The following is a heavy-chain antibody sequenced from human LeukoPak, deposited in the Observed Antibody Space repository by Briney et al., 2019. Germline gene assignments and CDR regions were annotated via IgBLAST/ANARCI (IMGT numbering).Heavy chain of an antibody. CDR1: GDSFSSNSGG. V-gene: IGHV6-1*01. CDR2: TYYRSRWYT. D-gene: IGHD3-10*01. J-gene: IGHJ5*02. CDR3: ARDLGPGRAYWFDP. Sequence: SQTLSLTCAISGDSFSSNSGGWNWIRQSPSRGLEWLGRTYYRSRWYTDYAISVESRLTINPDTSKNQFSLQLNSVTPEDTAIYYCARDLGPGRAYWFDPWGQGTLVTVSS.